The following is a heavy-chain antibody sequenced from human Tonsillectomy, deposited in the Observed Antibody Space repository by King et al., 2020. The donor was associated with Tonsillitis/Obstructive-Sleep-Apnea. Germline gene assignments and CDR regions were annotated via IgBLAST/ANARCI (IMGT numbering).Heavy chain of an antibody. CDR1: GGSFSGYY. D-gene: IGHD3-22*01. V-gene: IGHV4-34*01. CDR2: INHSAST. CDR3: ASGGSSYDSSGYYPLYYFDY. Sequence: VQLQQWGAGLLKPSETLSLTCAVYGGSFSGYYWSWIRQPPGKGLEWIGEINHSASTNYNPSLKGRVTISVDTSKNQFSLKLSSVTAADTAVYYFASGGSSYDSSGYYPLYYFDYWGQGTLVTVSS. J-gene: IGHJ4*02.